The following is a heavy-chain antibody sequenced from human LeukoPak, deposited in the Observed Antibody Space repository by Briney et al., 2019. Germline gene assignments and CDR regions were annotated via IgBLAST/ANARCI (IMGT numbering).Heavy chain of an antibody. CDR2: IRRDGDVI. V-gene: IGHV3-30*02. J-gene: IGHJ4*02. CDR3: AKDFIRILALIPWDF. Sequence: GGSLRLSCEASGFTFSDFGMHWVRQAPGKGLEWVAFIRRDGDVIYYADSVKGRFTTSRDNSRNMVYLQLNSLRPEDTAIYYCAKDFIRILALIPWDFWGQGTLVTVSP. D-gene: IGHD2-21*01. CDR1: GFTFSDFG.